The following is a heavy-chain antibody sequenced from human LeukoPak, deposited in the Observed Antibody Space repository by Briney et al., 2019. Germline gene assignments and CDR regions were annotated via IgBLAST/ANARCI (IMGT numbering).Heavy chain of an antibody. J-gene: IGHJ4*02. Sequence: GGSLTLSCAASGFTFSSYEMNWVRQAPGKGLEWVSYISSSGSTIYYADSVKGRFTISRDNAKNSLYLQMNSLRAEDTAVYYCAYFGTLYGSGSYYTADYWGQGTLVTVSS. CDR1: GFTFSSYE. CDR3: AYFGTLYGSGSYYTADY. V-gene: IGHV3-48*03. D-gene: IGHD3-10*01. CDR2: ISSSGSTI.